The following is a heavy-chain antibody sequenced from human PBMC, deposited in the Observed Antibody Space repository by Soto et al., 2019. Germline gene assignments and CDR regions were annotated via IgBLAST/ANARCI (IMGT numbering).Heavy chain of an antibody. CDR2: ISYDGTNK. CDR3: ANLPNPTPDYVWGSDRYRTGDPFDM. J-gene: IGHJ3*02. Sequence: QVQLVESGGGVVQPGRSLRLSCAASGVTFSSYGMHWVRQAPGKGLEWVAVISYDGTNKYYADSVKGRFTISRDNSKNTLYLQINNLRAEDTAVYYCANLPNPTPDYVWGSDRYRTGDPFDMWGQGTMLTVSS. V-gene: IGHV3-30*18. CDR1: GVTFSSYG. D-gene: IGHD3-16*02.